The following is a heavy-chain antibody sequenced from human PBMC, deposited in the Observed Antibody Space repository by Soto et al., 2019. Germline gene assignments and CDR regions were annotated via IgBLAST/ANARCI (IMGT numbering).Heavy chain of an antibody. CDR2: ISGHTGNT. CDR1: GYTLTKYD. J-gene: IGHJ6*02. V-gene: IGHV1-18*04. D-gene: IGHD2-8*01. CDR3: AIGGHCTPSSCYGDYDRGMDV. Sequence: QVQLVQSGAEVKKPGASVKVSCKASGYTLTKYDISWVRQAPGQGLEWMGWISGHTGNTNYAQRFHGRVTLTTDTSAGTAYMELRSLRSDATAVYYCAIGGHCTPSSCYGDYDRGMDVWGQGTTVTVSS.